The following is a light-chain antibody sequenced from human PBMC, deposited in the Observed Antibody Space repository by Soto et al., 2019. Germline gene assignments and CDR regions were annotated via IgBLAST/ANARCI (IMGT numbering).Light chain of an antibody. V-gene: IGKV3-20*01. J-gene: IGKJ1*01. CDR1: QSVCSRC. CDR3: QHYGTTPWT. Sequence: ETVLTQSPGTLSLSPGERVTLSCRASQSVCSRCLAWYQQKPGQSPRLLIYGASSRATGIPDRFSGSGSGTDFTLTISRLEPEDFAVYYCQHYGTTPWTFGPGTQVGIK. CDR2: GAS.